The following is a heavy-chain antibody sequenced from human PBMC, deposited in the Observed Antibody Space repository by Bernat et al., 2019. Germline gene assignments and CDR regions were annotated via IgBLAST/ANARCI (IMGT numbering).Heavy chain of an antibody. V-gene: IGHV3-7*01. J-gene: IGHJ6*02. CDR1: GFTFSSYW. CDR3: ASGQQLVRRRYYYDMDV. D-gene: IGHD6-13*01. CDR2: IKQDGSEK. Sequence: EVQLVESGGGLVQPGGSLRLSCAASGFTFSSYWMSWVRQAPGKGLEWVANIKQDGSEKYYVDSVKGRFTISRDNAKNSLYLQMNSLRAEDTAVYYCASGQQLVRRRYYYDMDVWGQGTTVTVSS.